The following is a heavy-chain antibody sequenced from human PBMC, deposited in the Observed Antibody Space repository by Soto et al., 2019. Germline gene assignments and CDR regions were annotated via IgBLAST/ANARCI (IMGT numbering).Heavy chain of an antibody. D-gene: IGHD2-2*01. CDR2: ISYDGSNK. CDR3: AKADVVPAADDAFDI. CDR1: GFTFSSYG. J-gene: IGHJ3*02. V-gene: IGHV3-30*18. Sequence: GGSLRLSCAASGFTFSSYGMHWVRQAPGKGLEWVAVISYDGSNKYYADSVKGRFTISRDNSKNTLYLQMNSLGAEDTAVYYCAKADVVPAADDAFDIWGQGTMVTVSS.